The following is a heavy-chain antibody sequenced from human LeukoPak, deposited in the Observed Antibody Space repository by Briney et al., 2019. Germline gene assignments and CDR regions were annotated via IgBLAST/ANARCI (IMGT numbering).Heavy chain of an antibody. D-gene: IGHD2/OR15-2a*01. Sequence: GESLQISCKGSGYSFTNYWIGWVRQMPGKGLEWMGIINPGDSETRYSPSFQGQVTISADKSISTAYLQWSSLKASDTAMYYCARDKYCYSSSCFFDYWGQGTLVTVSS. CDR1: GYSFTNYW. J-gene: IGHJ4*02. V-gene: IGHV5-51*01. CDR3: ARDKYCYSSSCFFDY. CDR2: INPGDSET.